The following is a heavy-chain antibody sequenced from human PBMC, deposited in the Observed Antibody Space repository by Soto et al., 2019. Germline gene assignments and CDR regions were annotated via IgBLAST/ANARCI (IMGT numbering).Heavy chain of an antibody. CDR2: IKSKALGGTT. D-gene: IGHD3-22*01. CDR3: TTDSYSTMIEVSFDY. Sequence: GGSLRLSCAGSGFVFSNAWINWVRQAPGKGLEWVGRIKSKALGGTTDFAAPVRGRFAITRDDSRNMAYMQMNSLNTEDTAVYYCTTDSYSTMIEVSFDYWGNGTPVTVSS. J-gene: IGHJ4*01. CDR1: GFVFSNAW. V-gene: IGHV3-15*07.